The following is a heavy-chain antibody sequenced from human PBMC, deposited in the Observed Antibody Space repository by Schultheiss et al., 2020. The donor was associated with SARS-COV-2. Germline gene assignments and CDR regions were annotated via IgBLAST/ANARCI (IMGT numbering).Heavy chain of an antibody. V-gene: IGHV4-59*12. Sequence: SETLSLTCTVSGGSISRYYWSWIRQPPGKGLEWVGSISYGGRTYFSPSLKSRVTISIDTSKNQFSLNLGSVTAADTAVYYCARDYSNIDYDYDYGMDVWGQGTTVTVSS. CDR1: GGSISRYY. CDR2: ISYGGRT. D-gene: IGHD4-11*01. J-gene: IGHJ6*02. CDR3: ARDYSNIDYDYDYGMDV.